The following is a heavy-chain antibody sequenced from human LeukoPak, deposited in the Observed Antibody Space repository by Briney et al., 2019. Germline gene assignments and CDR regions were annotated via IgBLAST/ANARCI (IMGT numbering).Heavy chain of an antibody. Sequence: PSETLSLTCADSGFSISSGYFWAWIRQSPGKGLEWIGSIFHNGITYYNPSLKSRVTISVDTSKNQFSLKLSSVTAADTAVYYCARSPFPDFWSGTGAFDIWGQGTMVTVSS. CDR2: IFHNGIT. CDR1: GFSISSGYF. CDR3: ARSPFPDFWSGTGAFDI. V-gene: IGHV4-38-2*01. J-gene: IGHJ3*02. D-gene: IGHD3-3*01.